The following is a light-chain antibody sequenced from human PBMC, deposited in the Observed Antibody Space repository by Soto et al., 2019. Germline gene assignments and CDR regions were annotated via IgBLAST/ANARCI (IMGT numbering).Light chain of an antibody. CDR3: QQYNNWPWT. V-gene: IGKV3-15*01. J-gene: IGKJ1*01. Sequence: ETVMTQSPATLSVSPGGRATLSCRASQSISDTLAWYQQKPGQAPRLLIHGASTRATGFPARFSGSGSGTDFTLTISSLQSEDFAVYCCQQYNNWPWTFGQGTKVDIK. CDR2: GAS. CDR1: QSISDT.